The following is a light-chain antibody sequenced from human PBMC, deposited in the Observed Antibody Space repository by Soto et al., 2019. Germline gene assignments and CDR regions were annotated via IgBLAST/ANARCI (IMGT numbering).Light chain of an antibody. Sequence: DIQMTQFPSTLSASVGDRVTITCRASQSISNRLAWFQQKSGEAPNLLIHKASSLESGVPSRFSGSGSGTEFTLTISSLQPDDFATYYCQQYNTYSWTFGQGNKV. CDR3: QQYNTYSWT. CDR2: KAS. J-gene: IGKJ1*01. CDR1: QSISNR. V-gene: IGKV1-5*03.